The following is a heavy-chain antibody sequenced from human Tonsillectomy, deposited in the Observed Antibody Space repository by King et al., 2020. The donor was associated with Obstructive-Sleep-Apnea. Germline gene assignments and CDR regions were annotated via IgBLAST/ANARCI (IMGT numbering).Heavy chain of an antibody. J-gene: IGHJ4*02. CDR3: ASKYYDYVWGTYRSVYYFDY. CDR2: ISAYNGNT. D-gene: IGHD3-16*02. Sequence: VQLVESGAEVKKPGASVKVSCKASGYTFTSYGISWVRQAPGQGLEWMGWISAYNGNTNYAQKLQGRVTMTTDTSTSTAYMELRSLRSADTAGYYCASKYYDYVWGTYRSVYYFDYWGQGTLVTVSS. V-gene: IGHV1-18*01. CDR1: GYTFTSYG.